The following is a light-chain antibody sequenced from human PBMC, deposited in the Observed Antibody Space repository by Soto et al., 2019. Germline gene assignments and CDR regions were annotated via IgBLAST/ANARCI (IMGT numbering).Light chain of an antibody. CDR3: QQRSDWPST. CDR2: DAS. J-gene: IGKJ4*01. Sequence: EIVLTQSPATLSLSPGERATLSCRASQSVSSYLAWYQQKPGQAPRLLIYDASNRATGIPARFSGSGSVTGFTLTISSLEPEDFAVYYCQQRSDWPSTFGGGTKVQIK. V-gene: IGKV3-11*01. CDR1: QSVSSY.